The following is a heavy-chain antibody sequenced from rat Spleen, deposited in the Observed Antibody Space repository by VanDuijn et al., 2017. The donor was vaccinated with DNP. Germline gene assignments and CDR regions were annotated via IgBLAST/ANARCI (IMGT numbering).Heavy chain of an antibody. Sequence: EVQLVESGGGLVQPGRSMKLSCAASGFTFSNYDMAWVRQAPTKGLEWVAAISPSGGSTYYRDSVKGRFTISRDNAKNTLQLQMNNLRSEDTATYYCSTLNFYASLAEYFDHWGQGVMVTVSS. CDR3: STLNFYASLAEYFDH. CDR1: GFTFSNYD. D-gene: IGHD1-12*01. V-gene: IGHV5-27*01. CDR2: ISPSGGST. J-gene: IGHJ2*01.